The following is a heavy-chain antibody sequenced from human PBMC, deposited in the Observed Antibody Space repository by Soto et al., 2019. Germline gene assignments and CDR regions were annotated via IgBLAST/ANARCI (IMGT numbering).Heavy chain of an antibody. CDR2: IWYDGSNK. Sequence: QVQLVEAGGGVVQPGRSLRLSCAASGFTFSSYGMHWVRQAPGKGLEWVAVIWYDGSNKYYADSVKGRFNISRDNSKNTLYLQMNSLRAEDTAVYYCARPYSSGWYYFDYWGQGTLVTVSS. J-gene: IGHJ4*02. CDR3: ARPYSSGWYYFDY. CDR1: GFTFSSYG. V-gene: IGHV3-33*01. D-gene: IGHD6-19*01.